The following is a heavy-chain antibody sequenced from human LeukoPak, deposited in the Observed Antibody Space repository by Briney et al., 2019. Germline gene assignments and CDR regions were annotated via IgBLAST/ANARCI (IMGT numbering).Heavy chain of an antibody. V-gene: IGHV1-69*13. J-gene: IGHJ4*02. CDR3: ARGGGRSGSYLD. CDR2: IIPIFGTA. D-gene: IGHD1-26*01. Sequence: SVKVSCKASGYTFTSYYMHWVRQAPGQGLEWMGGIIPIFGTANYAQKFQGRVTITADESTSTAYMELSSLRSEDTAVYYCARGGGRSGSYLDWGQGTLVTVSS. CDR1: GYTFTSYY.